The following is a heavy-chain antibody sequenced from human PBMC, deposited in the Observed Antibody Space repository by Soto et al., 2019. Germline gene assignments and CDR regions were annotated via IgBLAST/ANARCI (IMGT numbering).Heavy chain of an antibody. D-gene: IGHD1-1*01. CDR3: AREALERRANWFDP. J-gene: IGHJ5*02. CDR1: GFTFSSYA. CDR2: ISYDGSNK. V-gene: IGHV3-30-3*01. Sequence: QVQLVESGGGVVQPGRSLRLSCAASGFTFSSYAMHWVRQAPGKGLEWVAVISYDGSNKYYADSVKGRFTISRDNSKNTLYLQMNCLRAEDTAVYYCAREALERRANWFDPWGQGTLVTVSS.